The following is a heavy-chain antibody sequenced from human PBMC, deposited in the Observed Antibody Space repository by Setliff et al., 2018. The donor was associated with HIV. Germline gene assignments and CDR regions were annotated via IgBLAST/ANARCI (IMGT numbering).Heavy chain of an antibody. CDR3: ARGATYRSGWHFDY. CDR1: GYDFTSYG. Sequence: ASVKVSCKAFGYDFTSYGISWVRQAPGQGLEWMGWISDFKGNTIYAQKLQGRLTMTTDTSTSTAYMELRSLRSDDTAVYYCARGATYRSGWHFDYWGQGTLVTVSS. CDR2: ISDFKGNT. J-gene: IGHJ4*02. D-gene: IGHD6-19*01. V-gene: IGHV1-18*01.